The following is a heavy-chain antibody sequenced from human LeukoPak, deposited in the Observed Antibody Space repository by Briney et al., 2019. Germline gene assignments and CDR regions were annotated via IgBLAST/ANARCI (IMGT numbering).Heavy chain of an antibody. V-gene: IGHV3-30*02. CDR3: AKEGREWELHYFDY. Sequence: PGGSLRLSCAASGFTFSSYGMHWVRQAPGKGLEWVAFIRYDGSNKYYADSVKGRFTISRDNSKNTLYLQMNSLRAEDTAVYYCAKEGREWELHYFDYWGQGTLVTVSS. CDR1: GFTFSSYG. J-gene: IGHJ4*02. D-gene: IGHD1-26*01. CDR2: IRYDGSNK.